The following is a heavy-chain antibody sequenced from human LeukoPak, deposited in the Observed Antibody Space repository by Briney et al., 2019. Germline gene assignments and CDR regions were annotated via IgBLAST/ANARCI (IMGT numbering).Heavy chain of an antibody. V-gene: IGHV3-66*01. Sequence: PGGSLRLSCAASGFTVSSNYMSWVRQAPGKGLEWVSVIYSGGSTYYADSVKGRFTISRDNSKNTLYLQMNSLRAEDTAVYYCAKVMAAADFDYWGQGTLVTVSS. CDR3: AKVMAAADFDY. CDR2: IYSGGST. CDR1: GFTVSSNY. D-gene: IGHD6-13*01. J-gene: IGHJ4*02.